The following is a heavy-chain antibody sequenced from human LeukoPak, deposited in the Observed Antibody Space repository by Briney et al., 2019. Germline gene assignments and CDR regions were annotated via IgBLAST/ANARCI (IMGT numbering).Heavy chain of an antibody. V-gene: IGHV3-21*01. D-gene: IGHD4-17*01. CDR2: ISSSSSYI. CDR3: ARDDYGDYVGAFDI. CDR1: GFTFSSYS. J-gene: IGHJ3*02. Sequence: GGSLRLSCAASGFTFSSYSMNWVRQAPGKGLEWVSSISSSSSYIYYADSVKGRFTISRDNAKNSLYLQMNSLRAEDTAVYYCARDDYGDYVGAFDIWGQGTMVTVSS.